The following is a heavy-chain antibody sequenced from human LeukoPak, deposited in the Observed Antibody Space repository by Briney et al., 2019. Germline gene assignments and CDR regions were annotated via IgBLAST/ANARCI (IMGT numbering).Heavy chain of an antibody. V-gene: IGHV4-4*07. D-gene: IGHD6-19*01. CDR1: GDSINSYY. J-gene: IGHJ5*02. CDR3: ARGSSGWFLNFFDP. Sequence: PETLSLPCLVSGDSINSYYWSWIRQPAGKGLDWVGAIYNSGSTPYSPSLKSRVTMSVDTSKNQFSLKLSSVTAADSAVYYCARGSSGWFLNFFDPWGQGTLVTVSS. CDR2: IYNSGST.